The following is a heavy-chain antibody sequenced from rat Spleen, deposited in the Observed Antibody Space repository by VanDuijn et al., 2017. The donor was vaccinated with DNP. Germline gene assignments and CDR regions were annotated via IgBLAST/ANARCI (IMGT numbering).Heavy chain of an antibody. CDR2: ISTSGGST. V-gene: IGHV5-27*01. CDR3: ATGTFAY. CDR1: GFTFSNYD. J-gene: IGHJ3*01. Sequence: EVQLVESGGGLVQPGRSLKLSCAASGFTFSNYDMAWVRQAPTKGLEWVASISTSGGSTYYRDSVKDRFNVSRDNAKSTLDLQMDSLRSEDTATYYCATGTFAYWGQGTLVTVSS.